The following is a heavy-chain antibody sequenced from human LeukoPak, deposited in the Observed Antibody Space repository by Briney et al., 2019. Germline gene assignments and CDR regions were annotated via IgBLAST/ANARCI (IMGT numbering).Heavy chain of an antibody. CDR1: GYSLSSNNW. Sequence: PSETLSLTCAVSGYSLSSNNWWVWMRQPPGKGLEWIGEINHSGSTNYNPSLKSRVTISVDTSKNQFSLKLSSVTTADTAVYYCARFLYDSSGYYPDMGCYYFDYWGQGTLVTVSS. D-gene: IGHD3-22*01. CDR3: ARFLYDSSGYYPDMGCYYFDY. J-gene: IGHJ4*02. V-gene: IGHV4-28*01. CDR2: INHSGST.